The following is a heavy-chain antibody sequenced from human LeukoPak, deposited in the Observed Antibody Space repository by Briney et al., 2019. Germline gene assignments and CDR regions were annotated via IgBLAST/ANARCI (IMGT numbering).Heavy chain of an antibody. V-gene: IGHV1-46*01. CDR2: INPSGGST. J-gene: IGHJ4*02. Sequence: ASVKVSCKASGYTFTDYYIHWVRQAPGQGLEWMGIINPSGGSTSYAQKFQGRVTMTRDMSTSTVYMELSSLRSEDTAVYYCARDRGGYYPRYFDYWGQGTLVTVSS. CDR1: GYTFTDYY. D-gene: IGHD3-22*01. CDR3: ARDRGGYYPRYFDY.